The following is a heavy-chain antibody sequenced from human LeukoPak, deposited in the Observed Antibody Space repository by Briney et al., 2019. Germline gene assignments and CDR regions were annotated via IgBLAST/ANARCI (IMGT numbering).Heavy chain of an antibody. J-gene: IGHJ5*02. D-gene: IGHD2-2*01. CDR2: IKQDGSEK. V-gene: IGHV3-7*01. Sequence: GGSLRLSCAASGFTFSSYWMSWVRQAPGKGLEWVANIKQDGSEKYYVDSVKGRFTISRDNAKNSLYLQMNSLRAEDTAVYYCARYKGSAASHNNYIPNNWFDPWGQGTLVTVSS. CDR3: ARYKGSAASHNNYIPNNWFDP. CDR1: GFTFSSYW.